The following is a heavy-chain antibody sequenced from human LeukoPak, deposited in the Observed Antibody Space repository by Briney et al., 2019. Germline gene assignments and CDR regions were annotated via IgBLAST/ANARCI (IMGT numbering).Heavy chain of an antibody. J-gene: IGHJ4*02. CDR1: GYTFTSYD. CDR3: ARGSGVSYYYGSGSSDFDY. D-gene: IGHD3-10*01. CDR2: MNPNSGNT. Sequence: ASVKVSCKASGYTFTSYDINWVRQATGQGLEWMGWMNPNSGNTGYAQKFQGRVTMTRNTSISTAYMDLSSLRSEDTAVYYCARGSGVSYYYGSGSSDFDYWGQGTLVTVSS. V-gene: IGHV1-8*01.